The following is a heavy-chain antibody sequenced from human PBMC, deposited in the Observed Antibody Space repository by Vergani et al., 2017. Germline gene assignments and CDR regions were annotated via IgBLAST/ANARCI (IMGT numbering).Heavy chain of an antibody. D-gene: IGHD2-2*01. CDR3: ASGVGIVVGKISNDGFDI. Sequence: EVQLVQSGAEVKKPGESLKISCKGSGYSFTSYWIGWVRQMPGKGLEWMGIIYPGDSDTRYSPSFQGQVTISADKSISTAYLQWSSLKASDTAVYYCASGVGIVVGKISNDGFDIWGQGTMVTVSS. J-gene: IGHJ3*02. CDR2: IYPGDSDT. V-gene: IGHV5-51*01. CDR1: GYSFTSYW.